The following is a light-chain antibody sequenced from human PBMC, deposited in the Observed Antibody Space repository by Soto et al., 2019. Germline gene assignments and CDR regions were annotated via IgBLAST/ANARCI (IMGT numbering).Light chain of an antibody. V-gene: IGLV2-11*01. CDR3: GSYAGSYTV. Sequence: QSALTQPRSVSGSPGQSVTISCTGTSSDVGGYNYVSWYQQHPGKAPTLLIYDVSKRPSGVPDRFSGSKSGNTASLTISGLQAEDEADYCCGSYAGSYTVFGGGTKLTVL. CDR1: SSDVGGYNY. CDR2: DVS. J-gene: IGLJ2*01.